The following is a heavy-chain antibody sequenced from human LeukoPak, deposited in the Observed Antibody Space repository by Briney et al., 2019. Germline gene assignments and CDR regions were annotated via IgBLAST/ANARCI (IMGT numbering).Heavy chain of an antibody. V-gene: IGHV1-18*01. CDR2: ISAYNGNT. CDR3: ARDAGGYDFWSGLDY. Sequence: GASVKVSCKASGYTFTSYGISWVRQAPGQGLEWMGWISAYNGNTNYAQKLQGRVTMTTDTSTSTAYMELRSLRSDDTAVYYCARDAGGYDFWSGLDYWGQGTLVTVSS. CDR1: GYTFTSYG. D-gene: IGHD3-3*01. J-gene: IGHJ4*02.